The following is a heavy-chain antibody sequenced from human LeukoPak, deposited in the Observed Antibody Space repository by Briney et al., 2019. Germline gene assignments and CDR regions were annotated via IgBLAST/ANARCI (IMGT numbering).Heavy chain of an antibody. D-gene: IGHD3-22*01. V-gene: IGHV4-4*07. CDR1: GGSISSYY. Sequence: SETLSLTCTVSGGSISSYYWSWIRQPAGKGLEWIGRIYTSGSTNYNPSLKSRVTISVDTSKNQFFLKLSSVTAADTAVYYCARDVTDYYDSSGYYRRYFDYWGQGTLVTVSS. J-gene: IGHJ4*02. CDR2: IYTSGST. CDR3: ARDVTDYYDSSGYYRRYFDY.